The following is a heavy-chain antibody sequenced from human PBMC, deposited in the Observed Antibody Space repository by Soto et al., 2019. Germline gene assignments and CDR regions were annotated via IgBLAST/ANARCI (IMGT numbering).Heavy chain of an antibody. J-gene: IGHJ5*02. CDR3: ARVSYSGNWFVHSVAGPNWFDP. Sequence: ASVKVSCKASGYSFTNNGIIWVRQAPGQGLEWMGWISAYNGNTNYVKKFQDRVTMTTDTSTSTASMELRSLRSDDTAVYYCARVSYSGNWFVHSVAGPNWFDPWGQGTLVTVSS. CDR2: ISAYNGNT. V-gene: IGHV1-18*01. CDR1: GYSFTNNG. D-gene: IGHD6-13*01.